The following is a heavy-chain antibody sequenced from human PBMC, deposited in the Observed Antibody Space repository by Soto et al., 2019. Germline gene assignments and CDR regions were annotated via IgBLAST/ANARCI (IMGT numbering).Heavy chain of an antibody. CDR1: GGTFSNYA. CDR2: IIPIFGTA. D-gene: IGHD4-17*01. J-gene: IGHJ3*02. Sequence: ASVKVSCKASGGTFSNYAISWVRQAPGQGLEWMGGIIPIFGTANYAQKFQGRVTITADKSTSTAYMELSSLRSEDTAVYYCARGVTTELGAFDIWGQGTMVTVSS. CDR3: ARGVTTELGAFDI. V-gene: IGHV1-69*06.